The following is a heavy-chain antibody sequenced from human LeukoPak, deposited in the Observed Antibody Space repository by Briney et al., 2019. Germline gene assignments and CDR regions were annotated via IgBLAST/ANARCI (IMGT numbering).Heavy chain of an antibody. V-gene: IGHV3-7*01. J-gene: IGHJ6*03. CDR2: IKQDGSEK. CDR1: GFTFSSYW. D-gene: IGHD2-8*01. CDR3: ASTTKDIVPMVYAAYYYYYMDV. Sequence: GGSLRLSCAASGFTFSSYWMSWVRQAPGKGLEWVANIKQDGSEKYYVDSVKGRFTISRDNAKNSLYLQMNSLRAEDTAVYYCASTTKDIVPMVYAAYYYYYMDVWGKGTTVTVSS.